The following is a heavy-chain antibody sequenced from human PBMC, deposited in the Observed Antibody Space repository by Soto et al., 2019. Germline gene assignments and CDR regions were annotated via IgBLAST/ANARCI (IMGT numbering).Heavy chain of an antibody. CDR3: AKDSDGDYRDLNFDY. CDR1: GFTFSSYG. Sequence: QVQLVESGGGVVQPGRSLRLSCAASGFTFSSYGMHWVRQAPGKGLEWVAVISYDGSNKYYADSVKGRFTISRDNSXXTLYLQMNSLRAEDTAVYYCAKDSDGDYRDLNFDYWGQGTLVTVSS. J-gene: IGHJ4*02. V-gene: IGHV3-30*18. CDR2: ISYDGSNK. D-gene: IGHD4-17*01.